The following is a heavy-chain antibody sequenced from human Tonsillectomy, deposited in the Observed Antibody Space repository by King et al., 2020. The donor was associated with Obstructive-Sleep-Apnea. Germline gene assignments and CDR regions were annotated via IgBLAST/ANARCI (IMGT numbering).Heavy chain of an antibody. J-gene: IGHJ6*02. CDR2: ISWDGGST. V-gene: IGHV3-43*01. CDR3: AKDMASYYYGMDV. CDR1: GFTFDDYT. Sequence: VQLVESGGVVVQPGGSLRLSCAASGFTFDDYTMHWVRQAPGKGLEWVSLISWDGGSTYYADSVKGRVTISRDNSKNSLYLQMNSLRTEDTALYYCAKDMASYYYGMDVWGQGTTVTVSS.